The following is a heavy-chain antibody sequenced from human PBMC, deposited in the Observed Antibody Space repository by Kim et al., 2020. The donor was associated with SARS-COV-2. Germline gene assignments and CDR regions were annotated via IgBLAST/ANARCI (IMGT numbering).Heavy chain of an antibody. D-gene: IGHD6-13*01. J-gene: IGHJ4*02. V-gene: IGHV3-43*02. CDR3: AKDIFAAAGGFGDY. CDR1: GFTFDNYA. CDR2: ITGDGGIT. Sequence: GGSLRLSCAASGFTFDNYAMYWVRQAPGEGLEWVSLITGDGGITYYADSVKGRFTISRDNSKNSLFLQMNSLRPEDTAFYYCAKDIFAAAGGFGDYWGQGTLVTVSS.